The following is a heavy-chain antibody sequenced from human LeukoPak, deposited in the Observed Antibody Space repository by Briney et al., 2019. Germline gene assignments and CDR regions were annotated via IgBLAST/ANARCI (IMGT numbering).Heavy chain of an antibody. CDR3: ARSQNYYGSGDY. Sequence: PSETLSLTCTVSGDSVSNGNYYWSWLRQPPGKALEWIGYIYYTGKTYYDPSLEGRVTILVDTSRNHFSVKLSSVTAADTAVYYCARSQNYYGSGDYWSQGTLVTVSS. V-gene: IGHV4-61*03. J-gene: IGHJ4*02. CDR2: IYYTGKT. CDR1: GDSVSNGNYY. D-gene: IGHD3-10*01.